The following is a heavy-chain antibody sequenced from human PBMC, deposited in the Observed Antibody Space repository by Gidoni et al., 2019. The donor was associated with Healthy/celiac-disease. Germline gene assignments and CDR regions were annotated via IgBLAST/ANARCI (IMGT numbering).Heavy chain of an antibody. J-gene: IGHJ6*03. D-gene: IGHD3-10*01. CDR1: GFTFSSYG. CDR2: ISYDGSNK. Sequence: QVQLVASGGGVVQPGRSLRLSCAASGFTFSSYGMHWVRQAPGKGLEWVAVISYDGSNKYYADSVKGRFTISRDKSKNTLYLQMNSLRAEDTAVYYCAKDFRSTYYYYYYYMDVWGKGTTVTVSS. V-gene: IGHV3-30*18. CDR3: AKDFRSTYYYYYYYMDV.